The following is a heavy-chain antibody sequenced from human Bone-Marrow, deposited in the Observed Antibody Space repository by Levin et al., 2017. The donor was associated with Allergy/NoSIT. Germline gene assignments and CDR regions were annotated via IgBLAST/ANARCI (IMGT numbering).Heavy chain of an antibody. CDR3: ARAESSRSHGYYYHGMDV. D-gene: IGHD6-6*01. J-gene: IGHJ6*02. V-gene: IGHV1-8*02. CDR1: GYTFSNFD. Sequence: ASVKVSCKASGYTFSNFDINWVRQAAGQGLEGMGWMNPLSGSTGSAQKFQGRLTMAKDNSIGTAYMELSSLRSEDTAVYYCARAESSRSHGYYYHGMDVWGPGTTVTVSS. CDR2: MNPLSGST.